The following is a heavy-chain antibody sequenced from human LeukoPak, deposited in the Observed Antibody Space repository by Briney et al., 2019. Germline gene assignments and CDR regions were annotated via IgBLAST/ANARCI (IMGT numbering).Heavy chain of an antibody. Sequence: GGSLRLSCAASGFTFSSYAMSWVRQAPGKGLEWVSGILDSGYSTYYANSVKGRFTISRDNSNNTLYLQMNSLRAEDTAVYYCAKLGGHPLHDYYVGVWGKGTTVAVSS. CDR2: ILDSGYST. CDR3: AKLGGHPLHDYYVGV. D-gene: IGHD3-16*01. V-gene: IGHV3-23*01. J-gene: IGHJ6*03. CDR1: GFTFSSYA.